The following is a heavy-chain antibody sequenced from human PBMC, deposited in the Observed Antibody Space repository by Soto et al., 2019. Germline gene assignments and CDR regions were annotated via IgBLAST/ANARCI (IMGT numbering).Heavy chain of an antibody. J-gene: IGHJ4*02. Sequence: GGSLRLSCAASGFTFSLYSMIWVRQAPGKGLEWVSSISSSSSYIYSADSLKGRFTISRDNAKNSLYLQMNSLRVEDTAIYYCVRARATDSRPDYWGQGXLVTVYS. CDR2: ISSSSSYI. V-gene: IGHV3-21*06. CDR3: VRARATDSRPDY. CDR1: GFTFSLYS. D-gene: IGHD3-22*01.